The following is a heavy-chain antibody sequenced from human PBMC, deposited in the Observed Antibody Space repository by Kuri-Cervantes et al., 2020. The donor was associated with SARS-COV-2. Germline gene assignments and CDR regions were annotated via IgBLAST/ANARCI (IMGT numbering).Heavy chain of an antibody. J-gene: IGHJ3*02. V-gene: IGHV3-30-3*02. Sequence: GGSLRLSCAASGFTFSSYAMHWVRQAPGKGLEWVAVISYDGSNKYYADSVKGRFTISRDSSKNTLYLQMNSLRAEDTAVYYCAKPVDTATDQYDAFDIWGQGTMVTVSS. CDR1: GFTFSSYA. CDR3: AKPVDTATDQYDAFDI. CDR2: ISYDGSNK. D-gene: IGHD5-18*01.